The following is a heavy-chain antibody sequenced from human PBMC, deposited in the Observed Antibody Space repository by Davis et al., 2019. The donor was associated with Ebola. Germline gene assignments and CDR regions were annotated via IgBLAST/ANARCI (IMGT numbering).Heavy chain of an antibody. CDR3: ARGIRGIVVVVPTENWFDP. D-gene: IGHD2-15*01. Sequence: SETLSLTCTVSGGSISSSSYYWGWIRQPPGKGLEWIGSIYYSGSTYYNPSLKSRVTISVDTSKNQFSLKLSSVTAADTAVYYCARGIRGIVVVVPTENWFDPWGQGTLVTVSS. CDR1: GGSISSSSYY. CDR2: IYYSGST. J-gene: IGHJ5*02. V-gene: IGHV4-39*01.